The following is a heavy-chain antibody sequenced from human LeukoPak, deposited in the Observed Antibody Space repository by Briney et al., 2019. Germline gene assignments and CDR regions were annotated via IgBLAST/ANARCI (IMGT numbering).Heavy chain of an antibody. D-gene: IGHD1-1*01. Sequence: SETLSLTCTVSGDSISSGDYYWSWIRQPAGKGLEWIGRISSSGSTNYDPSLKSRVTISVDTSKNQFSLKLSSVTAADTALYYCARGSGTLDAFDICGQGTMVTVSS. CDR3: ARGSGTLDAFDI. CDR2: ISSSGST. J-gene: IGHJ3*02. CDR1: GDSISSGDYY. V-gene: IGHV4-61*02.